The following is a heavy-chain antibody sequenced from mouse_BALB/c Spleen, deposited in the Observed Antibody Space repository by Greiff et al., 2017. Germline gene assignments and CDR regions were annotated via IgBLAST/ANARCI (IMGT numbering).Heavy chain of an antibody. Sequence: EVKLVESGGGLVKLGGSLKLSCAASGFTFSSYYMSWVRQTPEKRLELVAAINSNGGSTYYPDTVKGRFTISRDNAKNTLYLQMSSLKSEDTALYYCARHDYYDYAVWYFDVWGAGTTVTVSS. CDR3: ARHDYYDYAVWYFDV. CDR1: GFTFSSYY. J-gene: IGHJ1*01. D-gene: IGHD2-4*01. CDR2: INSNGGST. V-gene: IGHV5-6-2*01.